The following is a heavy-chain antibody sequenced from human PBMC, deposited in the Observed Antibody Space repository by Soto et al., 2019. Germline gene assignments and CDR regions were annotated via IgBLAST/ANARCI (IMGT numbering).Heavy chain of an antibody. Sequence: TLSLTCAVSGYSISSGYYWGWIRQPPGKGLEWIGSIYHSGSTYYNPSLKSRVTISVDTSKNQFSLKLSSVTAADTAVYYCANVDIVATINYWGQGTLVTVSS. CDR3: ANVDIVATINY. D-gene: IGHD5-12*01. J-gene: IGHJ4*02. CDR2: IYHSGST. V-gene: IGHV4-38-2*01. CDR1: GYSISSGYY.